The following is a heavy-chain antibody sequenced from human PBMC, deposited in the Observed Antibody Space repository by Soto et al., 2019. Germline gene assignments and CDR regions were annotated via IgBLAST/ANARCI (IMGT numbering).Heavy chain of an antibody. Sequence: TLSLTCAVYGGSFSGYYWSWIRPPPGKGLEWIGEINHSGSTNYNPSIKSRVTISVDTSKNQFSLKLSSVTAADTAVYYCAGLYYDFWSGYYTDYYYGMDVWGQGTTVTVSS. CDR2: INHSGST. D-gene: IGHD3-3*01. CDR1: GGSFSGYY. CDR3: AGLYYDFWSGYYTDYYYGMDV. J-gene: IGHJ6*02. V-gene: IGHV4-34*01.